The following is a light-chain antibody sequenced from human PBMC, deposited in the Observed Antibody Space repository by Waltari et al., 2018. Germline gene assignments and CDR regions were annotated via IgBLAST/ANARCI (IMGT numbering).Light chain of an antibody. CDR3: CSYAGSSTLV. CDR2: EDT. Sequence: QSALTQPASVSGSPGQSISISCTGTSRDVGSYNLVSWYQQHPDKAPKLMIYEDTKRPSGVSNRFSGSKSGTTASLTISGLRAEDEADYYCCSYAGSSTLVFGGGTKLTVL. J-gene: IGLJ3*02. V-gene: IGLV2-23*01. CDR1: SRDVGSYNL.